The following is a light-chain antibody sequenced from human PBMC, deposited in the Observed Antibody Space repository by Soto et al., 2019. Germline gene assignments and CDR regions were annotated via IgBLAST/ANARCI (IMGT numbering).Light chain of an antibody. J-gene: IGKJ1*01. V-gene: IGKV3-15*01. CDR3: QHYNSYSEA. CDR1: QSVSSN. CDR2: GAF. Sequence: IVMTQSPVTLSVSPVERVTLSCRASQSVSSNLAWYQQKPGQAPSLLIYGAFTRATGIPARFSGTGSGTEFTLTISSLQPDDFATYYCQHYNSYSEAFGQGTKVDIK.